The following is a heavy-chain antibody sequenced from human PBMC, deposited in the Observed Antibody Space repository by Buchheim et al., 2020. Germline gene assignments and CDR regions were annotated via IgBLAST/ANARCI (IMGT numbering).Heavy chain of an antibody. CDR3: ARGSSSSFPKTYYYYYYGMDV. V-gene: IGHV3-21*01. J-gene: IGHJ6*02. CDR2: ISSSSSYI. Sequence: EVQLVESGGGLVKPGGSLRLSCAASGFTFSSYSMNWVRQAPGKGLEWVSSISSSSSYIYYADSVKGRFTISRDNATHSLYLQMNSLRAEDTAVYYCARGSSSSFPKTYYYYYYGMDVWGQGTT. CDR1: GFTFSSYS. D-gene: IGHD6-13*01.